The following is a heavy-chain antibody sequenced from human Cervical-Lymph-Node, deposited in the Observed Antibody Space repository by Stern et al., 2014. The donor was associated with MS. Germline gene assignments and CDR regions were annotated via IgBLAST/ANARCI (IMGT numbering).Heavy chain of an antibody. CDR2: ISYSGST. CDR3: ARRGSGLDY. J-gene: IGHJ4*02. Sequence: QLQLQESGPGLVKPSETLSLTCTVSGGSISTSSYFWGWIRQPPGKGLEWIGSISYSGSTYYNPSLKSRVTISVDTSKNQFSLKLGSVTAADTAVYYCARRGSGLDYWGQGTLVTVSS. V-gene: IGHV4-39*01. D-gene: IGHD3-10*01. CDR1: GGSISTSSYF.